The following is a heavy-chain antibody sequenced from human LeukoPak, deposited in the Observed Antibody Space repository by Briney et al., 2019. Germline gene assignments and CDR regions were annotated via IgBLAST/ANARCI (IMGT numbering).Heavy chain of an antibody. D-gene: IGHD2-2*01. J-gene: IGHJ4*02. V-gene: IGHV3-7*01. Sequence: GALRVSCAASGVTVITSCRSWGRQAPGEGREWGANIKQDGSAKFYVDSVKGRFTISRDNAKNSMYLQMNSLRAEDTAVYYCARVLPVASRDYWGQGTLVTVSS. CDR2: IKQDGSAK. CDR3: ARVLPVASRDY. CDR1: GVTVITSC.